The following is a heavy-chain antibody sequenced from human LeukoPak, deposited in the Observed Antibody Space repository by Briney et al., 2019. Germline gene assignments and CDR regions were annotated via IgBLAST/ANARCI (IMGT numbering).Heavy chain of an antibody. CDR2: INHSGST. V-gene: IGHV4-34*01. CDR3: ARGQRWLQPLDY. D-gene: IGHD5-24*01. J-gene: IGHJ4*02. Sequence: PSETLSLTCAVYGGSFSGYYCSWIRQPPGKGLEWIGEINHSGSTNYNPSLKSRVTISVDTSQNQFSLKLSSVTAADTAVYYCARGQRWLQPLDYWGQGTLVTVSS. CDR1: GGSFSGYY.